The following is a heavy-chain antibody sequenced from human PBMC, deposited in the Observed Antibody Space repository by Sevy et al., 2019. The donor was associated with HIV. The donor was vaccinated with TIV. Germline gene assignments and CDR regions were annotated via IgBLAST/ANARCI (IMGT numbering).Heavy chain of an antibody. CDR1: GASISSSGYY. D-gene: IGHD6-19*01. Sequence: SETLSLTCTVSGASISSSGYYWGWIRQPPGKGLQWIASINYSGITIYNPSLKSRITISADTSKNQFSLDLNSVTAADTAIYYCAGPILTYNNGWSYYDFWGQRTVVTVSS. CDR2: INYSGIT. J-gene: IGHJ4*02. CDR3: AGPILTYNNGWSYYDF. V-gene: IGHV4-39*01.